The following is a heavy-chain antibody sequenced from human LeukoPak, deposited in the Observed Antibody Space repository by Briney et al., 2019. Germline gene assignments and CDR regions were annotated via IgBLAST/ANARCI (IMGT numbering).Heavy chain of an antibody. Sequence: PGRSLRLSCAASGFTFSNHGMHWVRQAPGKGPEWVALIWYDGSNKYYGDSVKGRFTISRDNSKSTVYLQMNSLRAEDTGVYYCARDRLEAVTDDDYFDYWGQGTLVTVSS. J-gene: IGHJ4*02. V-gene: IGHV3-33*01. CDR1: GFTFSNHG. CDR3: ARDRLEAVTDDDYFDY. D-gene: IGHD2-21*02. CDR2: IWYDGSNK.